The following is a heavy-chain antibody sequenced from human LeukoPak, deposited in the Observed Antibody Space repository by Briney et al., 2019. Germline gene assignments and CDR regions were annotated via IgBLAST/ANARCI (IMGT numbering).Heavy chain of an antibody. J-gene: IGHJ4*02. CDR2: ISYDGSNK. V-gene: IGHV3-30-3*01. Sequence: QPGGSLRLSCAASGFTFSSYAMHWVRQAPGKGLEWVAVISYDGSNKYYADSVKGRFTISRDNSKNTLYLQMNSLRAEDTAVYYCARSQREGYFDYWGQGTLVTVSS. CDR3: ARSQREGYFDY. CDR1: GFTFSSYA.